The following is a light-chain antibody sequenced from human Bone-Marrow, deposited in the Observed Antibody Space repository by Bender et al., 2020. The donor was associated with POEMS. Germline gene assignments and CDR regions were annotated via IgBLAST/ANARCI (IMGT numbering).Light chain of an antibody. Sequence: SYVLTQPPSVSVAPGQTATITCGGDNIGRKSVHWYQQRPGQAPVLVVYDDSERPSGIPERFSGYNAGNTATLTISRVGAGDEADYYCQVWDGDNDHRLFGAGTKVTVL. V-gene: IGLV3-21*02. CDR2: DDS. J-gene: IGLJ2*01. CDR1: NIGRKS. CDR3: QVWDGDNDHRL.